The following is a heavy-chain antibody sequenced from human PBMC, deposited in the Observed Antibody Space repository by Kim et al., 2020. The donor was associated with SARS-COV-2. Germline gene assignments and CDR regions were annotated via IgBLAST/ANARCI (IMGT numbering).Heavy chain of an antibody. CDR1: GFTFSSYE. Sequence: GGSLRLSCAASGFTFSSYEMNWVRQAPGKGLEWVSYISSSGSTIYYADSVKGRFTISRDNAKNSLYLQMNSLRAEDTAVNYCARVPPSVAATDFGYWGQGTLVTVSS. D-gene: IGHD2-15*01. CDR2: ISSSGSTI. CDR3: ARVPPSVAATDFGY. J-gene: IGHJ4*02. V-gene: IGHV3-48*03.